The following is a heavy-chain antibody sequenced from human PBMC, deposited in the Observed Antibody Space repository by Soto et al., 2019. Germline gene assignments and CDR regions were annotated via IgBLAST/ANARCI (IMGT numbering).Heavy chain of an antibody. J-gene: IGHJ6*03. CDR3: ARDVLGGRYSMDV. D-gene: IGHD1-26*01. CDR1: GFTFSSYA. V-gene: IGHV3-64*01. CDR2: ISSNGGST. Sequence: EVQLVESGGGLVQPGGSLRLSCAASGFTFSSYAMHWVRQAPGKGLEYVSAISSNGGSTYYANSVKGRFTISRDNSKNTLYLQMGSLRAGAMAVYDCARDVLGGRYSMDVWGQGTTVTVSS.